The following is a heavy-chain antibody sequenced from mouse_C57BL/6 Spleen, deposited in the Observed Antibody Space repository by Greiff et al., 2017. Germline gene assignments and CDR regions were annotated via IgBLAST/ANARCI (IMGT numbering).Heavy chain of an antibody. Sequence: QVQLKQPGTELVKPGASVKLSCKASGYTFTSYWMHWVKQRPGQGLEWIGNINPSNGGTNYNEKFKSKATLTVDKSSSTAYMQLSSLTSEDSAVYYCARWVVDYYAMDYWGQGTSVTVSS. CDR2: INPSNGGT. D-gene: IGHD1-1*02. CDR1: GYTFTSYW. CDR3: ARWVVDYYAMDY. V-gene: IGHV1-53*01. J-gene: IGHJ4*01.